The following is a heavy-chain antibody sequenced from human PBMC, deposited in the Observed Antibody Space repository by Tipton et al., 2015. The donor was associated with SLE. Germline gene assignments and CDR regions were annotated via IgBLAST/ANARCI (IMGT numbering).Heavy chain of an antibody. V-gene: IGHV4-39*02. Sequence: GLVKPSETLSLTCTVSGGSISSSSYYWGWIRQPPGKGLEWIGSIYYSGSTYYSPSLKSRVTISVDTSKNQFSLKLSSVTAADTAVYYCARDDGSGYSGYEAFFDYWGQGTLVTVSS. CDR2: IYYSGST. CDR1: GGSISSSSYY. D-gene: IGHD5-12*01. J-gene: IGHJ4*02. CDR3: ARDDGSGYSGYEAFFDY.